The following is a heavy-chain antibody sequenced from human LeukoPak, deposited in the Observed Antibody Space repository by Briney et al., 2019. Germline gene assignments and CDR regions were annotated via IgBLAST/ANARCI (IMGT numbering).Heavy chain of an antibody. J-gene: IGHJ6*02. V-gene: IGHV3-30-3*01. CDR3: ARVASIVVVPAAILDPGDYYGMDV. CDR1: GFTFSSYA. D-gene: IGHD2-2*02. Sequence: TGGSLRLSCAASGFTFSSYAMHWVRQAPGKGLEWVAVISYDGSNKYYADSVKGRFTISRDNSKNTLYLQMNSLRAEDTAVYYCARVASIVVVPAAILDPGDYYGMDVWGQGTTVTVSS. CDR2: ISYDGSNK.